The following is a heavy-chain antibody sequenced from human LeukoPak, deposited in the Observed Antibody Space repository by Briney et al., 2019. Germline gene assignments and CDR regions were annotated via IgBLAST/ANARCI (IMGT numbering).Heavy chain of an antibody. V-gene: IGHV3-30*02. J-gene: IGHJ4*02. CDR1: RFTFSSYG. CDR3: ARAGPSSSWHQFDY. CDR2: IRYEGNEK. D-gene: IGHD6-13*01. Sequence: PGGSLRLSCAASRFTFSSYGMHWVRQAPGKGLEWVAFIRYEGNEKYYADSVKGRFTISRDNSKNTLYLQMNSLRAEETAVYYCARAGPSSSWHQFDYWGQGTLVTVSS.